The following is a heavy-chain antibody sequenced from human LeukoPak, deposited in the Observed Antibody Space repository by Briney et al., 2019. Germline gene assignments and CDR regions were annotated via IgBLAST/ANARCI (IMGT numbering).Heavy chain of an antibody. D-gene: IGHD3-22*01. Sequence: ASVKVSCKASGYTFTSYGISWVRQAPGQGLEWMGWISAYNGNTNYAQKLQGRVTMTTDTSTSTAYMELRSLRSDDTAVYYCARSPYYDSSGYSPANWFDPWGQGTLVTVSS. CDR2: ISAYNGNT. V-gene: IGHV1-18*01. J-gene: IGHJ5*02. CDR3: ARSPYYDSSGYSPANWFDP. CDR1: GYTFTSYG.